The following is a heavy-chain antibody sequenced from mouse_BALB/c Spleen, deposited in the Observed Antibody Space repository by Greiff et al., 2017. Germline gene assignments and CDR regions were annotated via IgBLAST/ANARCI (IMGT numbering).Heavy chain of an antibody. CDR2: ISYSGST. CDR1: GYSITSDYA. D-gene: IGHD2-12*01. Sequence: VQLQQSGPGLVKPSQSLSLTCTVTGYSITSDYAWNWIRQFPGNKLEWMGYISYSGSTSYNPSLKSRISITRDTSKNQFFLQLNSVTTEDTATYYCARDYSYGHFDYWGQGTTLTVSS. CDR3: ARDYSYGHFDY. J-gene: IGHJ2*01. V-gene: IGHV3-2*02.